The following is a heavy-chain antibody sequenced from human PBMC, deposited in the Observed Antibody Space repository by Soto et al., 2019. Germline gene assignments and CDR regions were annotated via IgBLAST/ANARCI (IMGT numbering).Heavy chain of an antibody. CDR2: VSFDGSNK. CDR3: AKDLVSGILGA. V-gene: IGHV3-30*18. CDR1: GFTFSNSV. Sequence: QVQLVESGGGVVQPGTSLRLSCAASGFTFSNSVMHWVRQAPGKGLEGVAAVSFDGSNKDHADSVRGRFTISRDNSKNTLDLHMNSLKADDTAVYYCAKDLVSGILGAWGQGTLVTVSS. D-gene: IGHD1-1*01. J-gene: IGHJ4*02.